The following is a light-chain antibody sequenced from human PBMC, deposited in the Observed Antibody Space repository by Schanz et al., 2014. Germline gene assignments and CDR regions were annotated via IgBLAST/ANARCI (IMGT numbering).Light chain of an antibody. CDR1: SGDVGEYNY. CDR2: DVS. V-gene: IGLV2-11*01. J-gene: IGLJ3*02. CDR3: CSYAGSFWV. Sequence: QSALTQPRSMSGSPGQSVTISCTGTSGDVGEYNYVSWFQQYPGKAPKLMIYDVSTRPLGVPDRFSGSKSGITASLTISGLQAEDEADYYCCSYAGSFWVFGGGTKLTVL.